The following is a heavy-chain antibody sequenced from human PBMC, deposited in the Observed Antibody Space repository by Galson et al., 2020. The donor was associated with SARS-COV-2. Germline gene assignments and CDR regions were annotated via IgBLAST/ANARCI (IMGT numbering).Heavy chain of an antibody. J-gene: IGHJ5*02. CDR3: ARAAGITIFGVVIIGWFDP. CDR2: IYYSGST. Sequence: SCTVSGGSISSGGYYWSWIRQHPGKGLEWIGYIYYSGSTYYNPSLKSRVTISVDTSKNQFSLKLSSVTAADTAVYYCARAAGITIFGVVIIGWFDPWGQGTLVTVSS. D-gene: IGHD3-3*01. V-gene: IGHV4-31*03. CDR1: GGSISSGGYY.